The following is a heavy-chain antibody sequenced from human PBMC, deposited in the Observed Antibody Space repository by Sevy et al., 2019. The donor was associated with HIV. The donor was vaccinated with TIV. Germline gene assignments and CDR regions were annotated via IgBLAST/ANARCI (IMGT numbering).Heavy chain of an antibody. Sequence: GRSLRLSCAASGFTFSSYAMHWVRQAPGKGLEWVAVISYDGSNKYYADSVKGRFTISRDNSKNTLTLHVNSLRTEDTAVYYCARDQHDYAGNLRTGWFDPWGQGTLVTVSS. J-gene: IGHJ5*02. CDR2: ISYDGSNK. D-gene: IGHD4-17*01. V-gene: IGHV3-30-3*01. CDR1: GFTFSSYA. CDR3: ARDQHDYAGNLRTGWFDP.